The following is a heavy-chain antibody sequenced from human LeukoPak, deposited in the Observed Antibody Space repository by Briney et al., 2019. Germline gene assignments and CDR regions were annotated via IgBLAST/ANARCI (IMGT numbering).Heavy chain of an antibody. V-gene: IGHV7-4-1*02. Sequence: ASVKVSCKASGYTFTSYDINWVRQAPGQGLEWMGWINTNTGNPTYAQGFTGRFVFSLDTSVSTAYLQISSLKAEDTAVYYCARERSIGLNYDILSLDAFDIWGQGTMVTVSS. CDR3: ARERSIGLNYDILSLDAFDI. D-gene: IGHD3-9*01. CDR1: GYTFTSYD. CDR2: INTNTGNP. J-gene: IGHJ3*02.